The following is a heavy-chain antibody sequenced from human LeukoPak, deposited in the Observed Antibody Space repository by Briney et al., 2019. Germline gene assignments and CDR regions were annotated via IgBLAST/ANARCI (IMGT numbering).Heavy chain of an antibody. J-gene: IGHJ6*03. D-gene: IGHD6-6*01. CDR1: GGTFSSYA. CDR2: IIPIFGTA. Sequence: ASVKVSCRASGGTFSSYAISWVRQAPGQGLEWMGGIIPIFGTANYAQKFQGRVTITADESTSTAYMELSSLTSEDTAVYYCASPAGSFIAARPYYYYYMDVWGKGTTVTVSS. CDR3: ASPAGSFIAARPYYYYYMDV. V-gene: IGHV1-69*13.